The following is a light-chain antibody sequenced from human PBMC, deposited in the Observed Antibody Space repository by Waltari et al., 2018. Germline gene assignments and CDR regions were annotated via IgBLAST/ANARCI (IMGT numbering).Light chain of an antibody. Sequence: QSVLTQPPSASGTPGQRVTISCSGSSSNIGSNYVYWYQQLPGTAPKLLIYRNDQRPEGVPDRFAGSKSGTAASLASSGLRSEDEANYYCAALDDSLREVFGGGTRLTVL. CDR2: RND. CDR1: SSNIGSNY. J-gene: IGLJ3*02. CDR3: AALDDSLREV. V-gene: IGLV1-47*01.